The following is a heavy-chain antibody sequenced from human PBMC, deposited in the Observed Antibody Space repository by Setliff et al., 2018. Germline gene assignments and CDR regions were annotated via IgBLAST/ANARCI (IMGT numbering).Heavy chain of an antibody. CDR3: ARRQGANWGSDYYYGMDV. J-gene: IGHJ6*02. D-gene: IGHD7-27*01. CDR2: IYAGDSDT. Sequence: PGESLKISCKGSGYTFTSYWIGWVRQMPGKGLEWMGIIYAGDSDTKYSPSFQGQVTISADKSITTAYLQWSSLKASDTAMYYCARRQGANWGSDYYYGMDVWGQGTTVTVSS. V-gene: IGHV5-51*01. CDR1: GYTFTSYW.